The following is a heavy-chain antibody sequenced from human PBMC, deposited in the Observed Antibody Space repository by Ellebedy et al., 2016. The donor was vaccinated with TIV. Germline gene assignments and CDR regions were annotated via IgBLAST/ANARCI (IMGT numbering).Heavy chain of an antibody. D-gene: IGHD1-1*01. CDR3: ARDWKGKRDY. V-gene: IGHV3-7*01. CDR1: GFTFSSSW. J-gene: IGHJ4*02. Sequence: PGGSLRLSCAASGFTFSSSWMSWVRQAPGTGLEWVANIKQDGSEKYYVDSVKGRFTISRDNAKNSLYLQMNSLRAEDTAVYYCARDWKGKRDYWGQGTLVTVSS. CDR2: IKQDGSEK.